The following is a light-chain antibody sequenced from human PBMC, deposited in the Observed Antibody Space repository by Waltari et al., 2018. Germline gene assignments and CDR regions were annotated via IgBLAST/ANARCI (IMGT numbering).Light chain of an antibody. CDR1: SSDVGGYNY. V-gene: IGLV2-14*01. Sequence: QSALTQPASVSGSPGQSITISCTGPSSDVGGYNYVSWFQQHPGKAPKVMIYEFSRRPSGVSDRFSGSKSGNTASLTISGLQAEDEADYYCVSYTRNNTSIFGGGTKLTVL. CDR3: VSYTRNNTSI. J-gene: IGLJ2*01. CDR2: EFS.